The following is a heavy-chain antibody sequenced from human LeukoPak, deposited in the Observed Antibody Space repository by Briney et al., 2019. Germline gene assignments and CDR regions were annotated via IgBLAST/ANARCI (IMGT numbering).Heavy chain of an antibody. CDR3: ARGGRSYRSSWYPS. CDR1: GGSFNY. V-gene: IGHV4-34*01. Sequence: KPSENLSLTCAVYGGSFNYWTWIRQPPGQGLEWIGEINHSGSTNYNPSLKSRLTISVDTSKNQFSLNLTSVTAADAAVYYCARGGRSYRSSWYPSWGQGNLVTVSS. CDR2: INHSGST. J-gene: IGHJ5*02. D-gene: IGHD6-13*01.